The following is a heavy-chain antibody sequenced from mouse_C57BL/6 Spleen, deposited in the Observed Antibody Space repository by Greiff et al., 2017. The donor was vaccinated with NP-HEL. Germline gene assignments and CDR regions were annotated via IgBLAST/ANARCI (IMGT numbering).Heavy chain of an antibody. CDR2: ISYDGSN. CDR3: AREPYYYGSSPAWFAY. Sequence: ESGPGLVKPSQSLSLTCSVTGYSITSGYYWNWIRQFPGNKLEWMGYISYDGSNNYNPSLKNRISITRDTSKNQFFLKLNSVTTEDTATYYCAREPYYYGSSPAWFAYWGQGTLVTVSA. D-gene: IGHD1-1*01. V-gene: IGHV3-6*01. J-gene: IGHJ3*01. CDR1: GYSITSGYY.